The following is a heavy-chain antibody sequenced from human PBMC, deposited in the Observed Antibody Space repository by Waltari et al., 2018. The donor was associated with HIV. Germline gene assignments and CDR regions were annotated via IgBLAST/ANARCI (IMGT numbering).Heavy chain of an antibody. CDR1: GFTFSSYA. Sequence: EVQLLESGGGLVQPGGSLRLSCAASGFTFSSYAMSWVRQAPGKGLEWGTAISGSGGSTYYADSVKGRFTISRDKSKNTLYLQMNSLRAEDTAVYYCAKIRVAVACFDYWGQGTLVTVSS. D-gene: IGHD2-15*01. V-gene: IGHV3-23*01. CDR3: AKIRVAVACFDY. J-gene: IGHJ4*02. CDR2: ISGSGGST.